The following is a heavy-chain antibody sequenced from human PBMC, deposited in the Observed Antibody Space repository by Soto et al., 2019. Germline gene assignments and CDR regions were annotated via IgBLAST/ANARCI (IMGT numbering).Heavy chain of an antibody. CDR3: ARALYNYDFWSGYTYDAFDI. CDR1: GYTFTSYG. V-gene: IGHV1-18*01. CDR2: ISAYNGNT. Sequence: GASVKVSCKASGYTFTSYGISWVRQAPGQGLEWVGWISAYNGNTNYAQKLQGRVTMTTDTSTSTAYMELRSLRSDDTAVYYCARALYNYDFWSGYTYDAFDIWGQGTMVTVSS. D-gene: IGHD3-3*01. J-gene: IGHJ3*02.